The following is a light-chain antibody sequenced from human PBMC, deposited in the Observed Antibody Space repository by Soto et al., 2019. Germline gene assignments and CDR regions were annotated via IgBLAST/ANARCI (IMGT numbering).Light chain of an antibody. J-gene: IGKJ5*01. V-gene: IGKV1-5*01. CDR1: QPISSW. CDR2: DAS. CDR3: QQYGSSPSIT. Sequence: DIQMTQSPPTLSASVGGRVTITCRASQPISSWLAWYHQKPGKAPKLLIYDASNLESGVPSRFSGSGSGTDFTLTISRLEPEDFAAYYCQQYGSSPSITFGQGTRLEIK.